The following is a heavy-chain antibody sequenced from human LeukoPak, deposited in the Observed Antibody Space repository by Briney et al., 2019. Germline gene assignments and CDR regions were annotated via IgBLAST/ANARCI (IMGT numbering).Heavy chain of an antibody. V-gene: IGHV4-59*01. CDR2: IYYSGST. Sequence: SETLSLTCTVSGGSISSYYWSWIRQPPGKGLEWIGYIYYSGSTNYNPSLKSRLTISVDTPKNQFSLKLSSVTAADTAVYYCARDNANYYDSSGYKTFDYWGQGTLVTVSS. CDR3: ARDNANYYDSSGYKTFDY. J-gene: IGHJ4*02. D-gene: IGHD3-22*01. CDR1: GGSISSYY.